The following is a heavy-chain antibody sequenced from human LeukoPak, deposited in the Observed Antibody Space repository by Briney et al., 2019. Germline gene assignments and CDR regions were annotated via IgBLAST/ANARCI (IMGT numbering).Heavy chain of an antibody. D-gene: IGHD6-13*01. Sequence: SETLSLTCTVSGGSISSTNCYWSWIRQPPGKGLEWTGTIYYSGSTYYNPSLKSRVTISVDTSKNQLSLKLSSVTAADTAVYYCAREYSQTNWFDPWGQGTLVTVSS. CDR3: AREYSQTNWFDP. V-gene: IGHV4-39*02. J-gene: IGHJ5*02. CDR2: IYYSGST. CDR1: GGSISSTNCY.